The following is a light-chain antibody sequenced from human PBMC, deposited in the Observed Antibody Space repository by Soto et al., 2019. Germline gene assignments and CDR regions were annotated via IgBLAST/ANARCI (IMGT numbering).Light chain of an antibody. CDR3: QQYGSSYT. Sequence: EIVLTQSPGTLSLSPGERATLSCRASQSVSSSYLAWYQQKPGQAPRLLIYGASSRATGIPDRFSGSGSGTDFTLTISRLEPEDFAVYSCQQYGSSYTFGQGTKREIK. CDR1: QSVSSSY. V-gene: IGKV3-20*01. J-gene: IGKJ2*01. CDR2: GAS.